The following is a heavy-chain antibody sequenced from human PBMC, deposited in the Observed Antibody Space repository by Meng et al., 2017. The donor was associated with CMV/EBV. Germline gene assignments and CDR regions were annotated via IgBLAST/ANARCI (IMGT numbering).Heavy chain of an antibody. CDR3: ASYRGDSYGIHDAFDI. CDR2: IYHSGST. V-gene: IGHV4-38-2*02. J-gene: IGHJ3*02. Sequence: GSLRPSCTVSGYSISSGYYWGWIRQPPGEGLEWIGSIYHSGSTYYNPSLKSRVTISVDTSKNQFSLKLSSVTAADTAVYYCASYRGDSYGIHDAFDIWGQGTMVTVSS. D-gene: IGHD5-18*01. CDR1: GYSISSGYY.